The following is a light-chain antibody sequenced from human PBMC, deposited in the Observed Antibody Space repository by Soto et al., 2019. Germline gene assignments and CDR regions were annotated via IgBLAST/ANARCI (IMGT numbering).Light chain of an antibody. Sequence: IQMTQSPSSLSASVGDRVTITCRASQNIKNYLNWDQQKPGKAPKLLIYASSSLQSGVPSRLSGSGSGADFILTIGSCESGDLATGYCQQSYSTAITGGPGTRGAIK. CDR2: ASS. V-gene: IGKV1-39*01. J-gene: IGKJ5*01. CDR1: QNIKNY. CDR3: QQSYSTAIT.